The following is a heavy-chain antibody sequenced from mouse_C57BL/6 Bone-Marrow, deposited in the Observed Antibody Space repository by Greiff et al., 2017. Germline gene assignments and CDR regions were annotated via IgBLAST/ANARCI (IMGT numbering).Heavy chain of an antibody. CDR3: ARGRVTTVVEYYAMDY. D-gene: IGHD1-1*01. V-gene: IGHV1-9*01. Sequence: QVQLKQSGAELMKPGASVKLSCKATGYTFTGYWIEWVKQRPGHGLEWIGEILPGSGSTNYNEKFKGKATFTADTSSNTAYMQLSSLTTEDSAIYYCARGRVTTVVEYYAMDYWGQGTSVTVSS. CDR1: GYTFTGYW. J-gene: IGHJ4*01. CDR2: ILPGSGST.